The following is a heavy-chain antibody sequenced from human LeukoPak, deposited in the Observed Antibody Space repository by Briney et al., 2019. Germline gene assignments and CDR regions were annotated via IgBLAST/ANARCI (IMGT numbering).Heavy chain of an antibody. V-gene: IGHV4-30-2*02. D-gene: IGHD6-6*01. CDR1: GGSISSGGYS. CDR2: IYHSGST. Sequence: SETLSLTCTVSGGSISSGGYSWSWIRQPPGKGLEWIGYIYHSGSTYYNPSLKSRVTISVDTSKNQFSLKLSSVTAADTAVYYCASIAARQGWFDPWGQGTLVTVSS. CDR3: ASIAARQGWFDP. J-gene: IGHJ5*02.